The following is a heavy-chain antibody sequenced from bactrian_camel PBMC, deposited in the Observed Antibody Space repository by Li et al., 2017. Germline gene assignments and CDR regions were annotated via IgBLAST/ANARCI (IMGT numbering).Heavy chain of an antibody. D-gene: IGHD5*01. V-gene: IGHV3S25*01. CDR3: ATSTTYPSGGSLILSRAGYNN. CDR2: ISSSGTGT. Sequence: QVQLVESGGGLVQPGGSLRLSCAASGFTFSTYWMSWVRQAPGKGLEWVSTISSSGTGTYYSNSIKGRFTISRDSAKNTVYLQMNNLKPEDTAMYYCATSTTYPSGGSLILSRAGYNNWGQGTQVTVS. J-gene: IGHJ4*01. CDR1: GFTFSTYW.